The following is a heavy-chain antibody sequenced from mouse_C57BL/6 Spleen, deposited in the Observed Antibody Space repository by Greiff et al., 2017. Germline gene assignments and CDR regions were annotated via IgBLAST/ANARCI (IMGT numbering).Heavy chain of an antibody. V-gene: IGHV1-42*01. Sequence: VQLQQSGPELVKPGASVKISCKASGYSFTGYYMNWVKQSPEKSLEWIGEINPSTGGTTYNQKFKAKATLTVDKSSSTVYMQLNRLTSADSAVYYAAGSGDYSSSAREYVDDWGTGTTVTVSS. D-gene: IGHD1-1*01. CDR2: INPSTGGT. CDR3: AGSGDYSSSAREYVDD. CDR1: GYSFTGYY. J-gene: IGHJ1*03.